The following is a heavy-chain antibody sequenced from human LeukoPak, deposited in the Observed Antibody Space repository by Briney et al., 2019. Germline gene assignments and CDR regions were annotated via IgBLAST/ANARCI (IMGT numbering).Heavy chain of an antibody. CDR2: ISAYNGDT. D-gene: IGHD2-15*01. CDR3: ARALYRRGIVVVVAATHDAFDI. Sequence: ASVKVSCKASGFTFTRYGISWVRQAPGQGLEWMGWISAYNGDTNYAQKFQGRVTITADESTSTAYMELSSLRSEDTAVYYCARALYRRGIVVVVAATHDAFDIWGQGTMVTVSS. V-gene: IGHV1-18*01. CDR1: GFTFTRYG. J-gene: IGHJ3*02.